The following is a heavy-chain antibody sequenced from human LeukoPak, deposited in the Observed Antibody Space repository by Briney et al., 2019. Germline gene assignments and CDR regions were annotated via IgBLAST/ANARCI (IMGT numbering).Heavy chain of an antibody. CDR1: GFTFNSHA. D-gene: IGHD4/OR15-4a*01. V-gene: IGHV3-23*01. J-gene: IGHJ4*02. CDR2: IDISGGST. CDR3: VNEVRPNDY. Sequence: GGSLRLSCAVSGFTFNSHAMCWVRQAPGKGLEWVSSIDISGGSTYYADSVKGRFTISRDNSKNTLYLQMNSLRGEDTALYFCVNEVRPNDYWGQGTLVTVSS.